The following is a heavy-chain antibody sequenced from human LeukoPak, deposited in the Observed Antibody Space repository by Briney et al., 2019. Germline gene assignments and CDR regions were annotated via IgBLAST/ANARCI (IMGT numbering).Heavy chain of an antibody. D-gene: IGHD1-26*01. CDR3: ARGSRSPSGTYHYYFDY. CDR2: ISSSGTTT. J-gene: IGHJ4*02. V-gene: IGHV3-11*01. CDR1: GFTFSDYY. Sequence: GGSLRLSCEASGFTFSDYYMNWIRQAPGKGLEWVSYISSSGTTTYYADSVKGRFTISRDNSKNTLYLQMNSLRAEDTAVYYCARGSRSPSGTYHYYFDYWGQGTLVTVSS.